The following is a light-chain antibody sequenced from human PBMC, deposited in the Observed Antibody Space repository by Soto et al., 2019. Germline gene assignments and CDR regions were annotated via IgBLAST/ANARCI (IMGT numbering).Light chain of an antibody. J-gene: IGLJ2*01. V-gene: IGLV2-14*03. Sequence: QSVLTQPASVSGSPGQSITISCTGTSTDVGGYDYVSWYQHHPGKAPKLMIYDVTNRPSGVSNRFSGSKSGNTASLTISGLQAEDEADYYCTSYTSSSTLHGVFGGGTKLTVL. CDR3: TSYTSSSTLHGV. CDR1: STDVGGYDY. CDR2: DVT.